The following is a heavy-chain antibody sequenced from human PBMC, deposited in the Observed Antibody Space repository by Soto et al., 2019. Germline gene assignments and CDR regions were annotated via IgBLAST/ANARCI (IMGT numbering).Heavy chain of an antibody. J-gene: IGHJ4*02. CDR2: ITGSDGNT. CDR3: AKTVSTTWAFDY. Sequence: LRLSCAASGFTFSSYAMSWVRQAPGKGLEWVSAITGSDGNTYYADSVKGRFTISRDNSKNTLYLQMNSLRADDTAVYYCAKTVSTTWAFDYWGQGTLVTVSS. D-gene: IGHD2-2*01. V-gene: IGHV3-23*01. CDR1: GFTFSSYA.